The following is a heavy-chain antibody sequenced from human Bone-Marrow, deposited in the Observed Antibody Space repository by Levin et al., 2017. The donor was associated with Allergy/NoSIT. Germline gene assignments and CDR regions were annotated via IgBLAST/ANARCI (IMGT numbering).Heavy chain of an antibody. V-gene: IGHV3-53*01. D-gene: IGHD3-22*01. J-gene: IGHJ6*02. Sequence: LSLTCAASGFIVSSTYMSWVRQAPGKGLEWVSVIYSDGSTYYADSVKGRFSISRDNSRNMLFLQMNSLRAEDTAIYYCARDLIGFRFYYGLDVWGQGTTVAVSS. CDR2: IYSDGST. CDR3: ARDLIGFRFYYGLDV. CDR1: GFIVSSTY.